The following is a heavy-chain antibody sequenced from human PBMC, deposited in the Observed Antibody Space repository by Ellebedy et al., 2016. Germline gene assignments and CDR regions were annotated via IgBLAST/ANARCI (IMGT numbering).Heavy chain of an antibody. D-gene: IGHD2-15*01. J-gene: IGHJ4*02. Sequence: GESLKISXAASGFTFNIAGMTWVRQAPGKGLEWVATIVFSGTATYYSDSVKGRFIISRDNAKNSLFLQMNSLRAEDTAVYYCARILRTYFDYWGQGTLVTVSS. CDR1: GFTFNIAG. V-gene: IGHV3-21*04. CDR2: IVFSGTAT. CDR3: ARILRTYFDY.